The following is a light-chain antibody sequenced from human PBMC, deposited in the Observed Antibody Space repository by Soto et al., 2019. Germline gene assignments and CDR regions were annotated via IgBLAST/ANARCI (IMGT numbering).Light chain of an antibody. CDR3: QQTYRAPGT. CDR1: QNITKF. J-gene: IGKJ1*01. CDR2: VTS. Sequence: DIQMTQSPSSLSASVGDRVTVTCRPSQNITKFLNWYQEKPGKAPKVLIYVTSNLENGVPSRFSGSGSGTEFTLTISSLQPEAFATYSCQQTYRAPGTFGQGTRVEV. V-gene: IGKV1-39*01.